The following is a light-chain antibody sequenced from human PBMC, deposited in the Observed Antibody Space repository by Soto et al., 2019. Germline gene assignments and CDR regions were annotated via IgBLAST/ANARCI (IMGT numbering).Light chain of an antibody. CDR1: SSDVGSYNL. Sequence: QSALTQPASVSGSPGQSITISCTGTSSDVGSYNLVAWYQQHPGKAPKLMIYEGSKRPSGVSNRFSGSKSGNTASLTISGIQADDEADYYCCSYAGSSTWVFGGGTKVTVL. CDR2: EGS. V-gene: IGLV2-23*01. CDR3: CSYAGSSTWV. J-gene: IGLJ3*02.